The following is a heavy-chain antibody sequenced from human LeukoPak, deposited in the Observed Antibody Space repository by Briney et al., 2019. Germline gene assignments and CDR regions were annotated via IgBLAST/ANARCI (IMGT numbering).Heavy chain of an antibody. CDR3: AKPNINWGSPFDY. CDR2: ISGSGAST. D-gene: IGHD7-27*01. J-gene: IGHJ4*02. V-gene: IGHV3-23*01. CDR1: RLTFSSYA. Sequence: GGSMRLSCAASRLTFSSYAMSWVRQAPGKGREWVSAISGSGASTYYADSVKGRFTISRDNSKNTLYLQMNSLRAEHTAIYYCAKPNINWGSPFDYWGEGTLVTVSS.